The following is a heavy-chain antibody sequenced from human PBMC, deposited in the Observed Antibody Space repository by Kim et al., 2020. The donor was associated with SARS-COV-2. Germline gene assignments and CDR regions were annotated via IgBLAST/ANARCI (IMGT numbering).Heavy chain of an antibody. CDR1: GYTFTSYA. J-gene: IGHJ4*02. CDR3: ARNEDY. V-gene: IGHV1-3*01. CDR2: IDADNGNT. Sequence: ASVKVSCKASGYTFTSYAFHWMRQAPGQSLEWMGWIDADNGNTKYSQKFQGRVTITRDTSASTAYMELSSLKSEDTAVYCCARNEDYWGQGTLVTVSS.